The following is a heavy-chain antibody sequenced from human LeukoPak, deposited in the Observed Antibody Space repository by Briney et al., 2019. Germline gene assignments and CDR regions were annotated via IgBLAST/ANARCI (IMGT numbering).Heavy chain of an antibody. CDR1: GFTFSNYA. D-gene: IGHD2-15*01. CDR2: ISYDGTNK. J-gene: IGHJ6*04. V-gene: IGHV3-30*04. Sequence: PGGSLLLSCAASGFTFSNYAMHGVRQAPGKGLEGVAVISYDGTNKYYADSVKGRFTISRDNSKNTLYLQMNSLRAEDTAVYYCARERVVVVATTYYYYGMDVWGKGTTVTVSS. CDR3: ARERVVVVATTYYYYGMDV.